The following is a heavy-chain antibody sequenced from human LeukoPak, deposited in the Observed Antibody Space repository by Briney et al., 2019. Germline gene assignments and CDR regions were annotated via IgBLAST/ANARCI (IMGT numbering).Heavy chain of an antibody. CDR1: GGTFSSYA. D-gene: IGHD2-2*01. CDR2: ISGSGGST. CDR3: AKDFVVVPAAMRASYYYYYGMDV. Sequence: SCKASGGTFSSYAMSWVRQAPGKGLEWVSAISGSGGSTYYADSVKGRFTISRDNSKNTLYLQMNSLRAEDTAVYYCAKDFVVVPAAMRASYYYYYGMDVWGQGTTVTVSS. V-gene: IGHV3-23*01. J-gene: IGHJ6*02.